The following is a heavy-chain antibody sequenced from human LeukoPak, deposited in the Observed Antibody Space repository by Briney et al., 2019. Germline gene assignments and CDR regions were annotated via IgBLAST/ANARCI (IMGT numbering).Heavy chain of an antibody. CDR3: ARGSSGSYRQGGF. V-gene: IGHV3-74*01. CDR1: GFTFSSYW. CDR2: INPVGSDT. J-gene: IGHJ4*02. Sequence: PGGSLRLSCVGSGFTFSSYWMHWVRQAPGEGLVWVSRINPVGSDTSHADSVKGRFAVSRDNAKNTLYLQMNSLRAEDTAVYYCARGSSGSYRQGGFWGQGTLVTVSS. D-gene: IGHD3-10*01.